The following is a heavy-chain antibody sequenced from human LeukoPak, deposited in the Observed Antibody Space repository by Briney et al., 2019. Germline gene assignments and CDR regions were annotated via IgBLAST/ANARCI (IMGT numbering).Heavy chain of an antibody. D-gene: IGHD4-23*01. Sequence: SETLSLTCTVSGGSINSYYWSWIRQPAGKGLEWIGRIYSSGSTNYNPSLKSRVSMSVDTSKNQFSLKLTSVTAADMAVYYCARGGKATVVTMWGQGILVTVSS. CDR2: IYSSGST. V-gene: IGHV4-4*07. CDR3: ARGGKATVVTM. J-gene: IGHJ4*02. CDR1: GGSINSYY.